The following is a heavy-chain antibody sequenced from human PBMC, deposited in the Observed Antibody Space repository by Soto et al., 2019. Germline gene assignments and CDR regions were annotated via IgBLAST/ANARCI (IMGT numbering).Heavy chain of an antibody. CDR1: GASISSYY. CDR3: ARFVVVVAANGDAFDI. J-gene: IGHJ3*02. V-gene: IGHV4-59*01. Sequence: SETLSLTCTVSGASISSYYWTWIRQPPGKGLEWIGYISYSGSTNYNPSLKSRVTISVDTSKNQFSLKLSSVTAADTAVYYCARFVVVVAANGDAFDIWGQGTMVTVSS. D-gene: IGHD2-15*01. CDR2: ISYSGST.